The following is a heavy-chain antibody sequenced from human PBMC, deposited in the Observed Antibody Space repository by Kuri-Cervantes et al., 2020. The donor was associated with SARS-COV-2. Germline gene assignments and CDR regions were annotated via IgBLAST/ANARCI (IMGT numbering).Heavy chain of an antibody. D-gene: IGHD2-2*01. V-gene: IGHV3-49*03. CDR2: IRTQAYGGPT. J-gene: IGHJ6*02. CDR1: GFTLGDFP. Sequence: GESLKISCTSSGFTLGDFPVGWFRQSPGKGLEWVGFIRTQAYGGPTDYAVSVEGRFTISRDDSKNTLYLQMNSLKTEDTAVYYCTTDRWNIVVVPAAIRYYYYGMDVWGQGTTVTVSS. CDR3: TTDRWNIVVVPAAIRYYYYGMDV.